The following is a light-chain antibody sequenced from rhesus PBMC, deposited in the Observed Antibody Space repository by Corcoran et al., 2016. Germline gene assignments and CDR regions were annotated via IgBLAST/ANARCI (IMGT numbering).Light chain of an antibody. J-gene: IGKJ2*01. CDR2: GAS. CDR1: QSVSSY. Sequence: HVILTQSPATLSLSPGERATLSCRASQSVSSYLAWYQPKPGQSPRLLIYGASIRATVIPDRFSGRGSVTDCTLTISSLEPEDGGVYHCYQHSSGYSFGQGTKVEIK. V-gene: IGKV3-10*01. CDR3: YQHSSGYS.